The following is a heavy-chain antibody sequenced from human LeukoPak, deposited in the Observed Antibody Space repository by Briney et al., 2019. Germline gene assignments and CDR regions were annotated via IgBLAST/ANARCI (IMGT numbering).Heavy chain of an antibody. CDR2: ISSSGSYI. CDR3: AKEDYGDLFFDY. CDR1: GFTFSSYS. V-gene: IGHV3-21*01. D-gene: IGHD4-17*01. J-gene: IGHJ4*02. Sequence: GGSLRLSCAASGFTFSSYSMNWVRQAPGKGLEWVSSISSSGSYIYYADSVKGRFTISRDNAKNSLYLQMSSLTAEDTAVYFCAKEDYGDLFFDYWGQGTLVTVSS.